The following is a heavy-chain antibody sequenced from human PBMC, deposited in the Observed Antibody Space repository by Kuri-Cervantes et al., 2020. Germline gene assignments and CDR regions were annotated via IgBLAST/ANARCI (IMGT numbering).Heavy chain of an antibody. Sequence: LSLTCAASGFTFSDYYMSWIRQAPGKGLEWVSYISSSGSTIYYADSVKGRFTISRDNSKNTLYPQTNSLRAEDTAIYYCAKDYDSSTYYYYYMDVWGKGTTVTVSS. CDR2: ISSSGSTI. CDR3: AKDYDSSTYYYYYMDV. D-gene: IGHD3-22*01. V-gene: IGHV3-11*01. CDR1: GFTFSDYY. J-gene: IGHJ6*03.